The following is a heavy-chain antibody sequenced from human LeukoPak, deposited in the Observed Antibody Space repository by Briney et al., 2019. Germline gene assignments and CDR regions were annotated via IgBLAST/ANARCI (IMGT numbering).Heavy chain of an antibody. Sequence: SETLSLTCTVSGGSISSSSYYWGWIRQPPGKGLEWIGSIYHSGSTYYNPSLKSRVTISVDTSKNQFSLKLSSVTAADTAVYYCARAPRVGAFFDPWGQGTLVTVSS. V-gene: IGHV4-39*07. CDR2: IYHSGST. D-gene: IGHD1-26*01. J-gene: IGHJ5*02. CDR3: ARAPRVGAFFDP. CDR1: GGSISSSSYY.